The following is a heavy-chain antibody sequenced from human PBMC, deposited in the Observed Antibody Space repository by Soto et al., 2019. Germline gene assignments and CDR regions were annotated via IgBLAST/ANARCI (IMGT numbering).Heavy chain of an antibody. CDR1: AYTFSNYA. D-gene: IGHD2-21*02. Sequence: QVQLVQSGTEVKIPGASAKVSCQSSAYTFSNYAVSWMRHAPGQVLEWVGWFNPSNQNTNYEQKFKDRASMTADTYTSTAYMELRGLRSDDTAVYYCARVKFGDPFDFWGQGTLVTVSS. V-gene: IGHV1-18*01. J-gene: IGHJ4*02. CDR2: FNPSNQNT. CDR3: ARVKFGDPFDF.